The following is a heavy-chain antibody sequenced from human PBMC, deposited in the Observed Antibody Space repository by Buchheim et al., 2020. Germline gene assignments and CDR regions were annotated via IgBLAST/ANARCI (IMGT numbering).Heavy chain of an antibody. V-gene: IGHV3-21*01. J-gene: IGHJ6*02. D-gene: IGHD3-3*01. CDR2: ISSSSSYI. CDR3: ARDVSGYDFWSGYYPIGMDV. Sequence: DVQLVESGGGLVQPGGSLRLSCAASEFPLSAYWMSWVRQAPGKGLEWVSSISSSSSYIYYADSVKGRFTISRDNAKNSLYLQMNSLRAEDTAVYYCARDVSGYDFWSGYYPIGMDVWGQGTT. CDR1: EFPLSAYW.